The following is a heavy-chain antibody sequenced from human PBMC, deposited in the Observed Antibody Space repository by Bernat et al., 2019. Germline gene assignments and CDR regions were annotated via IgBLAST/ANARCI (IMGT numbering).Heavy chain of an antibody. Sequence: QVQLVQSGAEVKKPGSSVKVSCKASGGTFSSYAISWVRQAPGQGLEWMGGIIPIFGTANYAQKFQGRVTITADKSTSTAYMELSSLRSEDTAVYYCARDSTDFWSGYYGPSVEMGSRDRWGPIDAFDIWGQGTMVTVSS. J-gene: IGHJ3*02. CDR2: IIPIFGTA. CDR1: GGTFSSYA. D-gene: IGHD3-3*01. CDR3: ARDSTDFWSGYYGPSVEMGSRDRWGPIDAFDI. V-gene: IGHV1-69*06.